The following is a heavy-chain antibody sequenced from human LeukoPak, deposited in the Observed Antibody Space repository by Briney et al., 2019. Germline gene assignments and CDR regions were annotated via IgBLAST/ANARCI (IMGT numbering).Heavy chain of an antibody. CDR3: ARPRDSSGWYFDY. D-gene: IGHD6-19*01. CDR1: GGSISSSSYY. J-gene: IGHJ4*02. Sequence: SETLSLTCTVSGGSISSSSYYWGWIRQPPGKGLEWIGNIYYSGTTYYNPSLKSRVTISVDTSKNQFSLKLSSVTAADTAVYYCARPRDSSGWYFDYWGQGTLVTVSS. CDR2: IYYSGTT. V-gene: IGHV4-39*01.